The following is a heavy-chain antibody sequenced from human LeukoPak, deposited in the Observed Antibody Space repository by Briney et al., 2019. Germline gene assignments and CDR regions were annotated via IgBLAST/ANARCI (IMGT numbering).Heavy chain of an antibody. D-gene: IGHD4-23*01. CDR1: GGSISSSSYY. V-gene: IGHV4-39*01. Sequence: SETLSLTCTVSGGSISSSSYYWGWIRQPPGKGLEWIGSIYYSGSTYYNPSLKSRVTISVDTSKNQFSLKLSSVTAADTAVYYCARGQADYGGDWGQGTLVTVSS. CDR2: IYYSGST. J-gene: IGHJ4*02. CDR3: ARGQADYGGD.